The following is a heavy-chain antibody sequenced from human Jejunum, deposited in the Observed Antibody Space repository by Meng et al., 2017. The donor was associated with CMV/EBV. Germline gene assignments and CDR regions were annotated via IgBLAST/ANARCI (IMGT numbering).Heavy chain of an antibody. D-gene: IGHD2-2*01. V-gene: IGHV3-30-3*01. J-gene: IGHJ3*01. CDR1: YT. CDR3: ARGANILVVPTAVRDAFDV. Sequence: YTLHWVRQSPGKGLEWLAVISYHTYDDYYADSVKGRFSVSRDNSKNTLYLQMNSLRPEDTAVYYCARGANILVVPTAVRDAFDVWGQGTMVTVSS. CDR2: ISYHTYDD.